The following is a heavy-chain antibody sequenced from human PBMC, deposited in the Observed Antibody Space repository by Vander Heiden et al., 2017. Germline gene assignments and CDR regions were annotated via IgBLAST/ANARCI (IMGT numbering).Heavy chain of an antibody. Sequence: EVQLVESGGGLVQPGGSLRLSCAASGFTFSSYDMPWVRQATGKGLEWVSAIGRAGDIYYSGSVKGRFTISRENAKNSLYFQMNSLRAEDTAVYYCVRQVVAGTPSGFDYWGQGTLVTVSS. D-gene: IGHD6-19*01. CDR3: VRQVVAGTPSGFDY. CDR2: IGRAGDI. CDR1: GFTFSSYD. J-gene: IGHJ4*02. V-gene: IGHV3-13*01.